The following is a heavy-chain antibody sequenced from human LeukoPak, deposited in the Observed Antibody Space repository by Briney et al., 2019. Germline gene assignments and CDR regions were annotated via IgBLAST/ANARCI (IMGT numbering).Heavy chain of an antibody. CDR3: ARSGWGAYCGGDCYPGAADAFDI. J-gene: IGHJ3*02. Sequence: ASVKVSCKASGYTFTGYYMHWVRQAPGQGLEWMGWINPNSGGTNYAQKFQGWVTMTRDTSISTAYMELSRLRSDDTAVYYCARSGWGAYCGGDCYPGAADAFDIWGQGTMVTVSS. V-gene: IGHV1-2*04. D-gene: IGHD2-21*02. CDR2: INPNSGGT. CDR1: GYTFTGYY.